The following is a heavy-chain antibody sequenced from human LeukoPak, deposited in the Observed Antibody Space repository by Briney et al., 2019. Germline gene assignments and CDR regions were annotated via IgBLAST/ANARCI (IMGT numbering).Heavy chain of an antibody. CDR2: IYSGGST. J-gene: IGHJ4*02. V-gene: IGHV3-53*01. CDR3: ARDFVLLGIVVRGFDY. Sequence: PGGSLRLSCAASGFPVSSNYMSWVRQAPGKGLEWVSVIYSGGSTDYADSVKGRFTISRDNSKNTLYLQMNSLRVEDTAVYYCARDFVLLGIVVRGFDYWGQGTLVTVSS. CDR1: GFPVSSNY. D-gene: IGHD2-2*03.